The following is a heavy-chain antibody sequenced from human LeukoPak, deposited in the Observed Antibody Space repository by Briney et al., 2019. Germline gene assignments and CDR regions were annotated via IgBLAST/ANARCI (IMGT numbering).Heavy chain of an antibody. Sequence: SETLSLTCTVSGGSISSYYWSWIRQPPGKGLEWIGYIYYSGSTNYNPSLKSRVTTSVDTSKNQFSLKLSSVTAADTAVYYCARNFYDYVWGSHYFDYWGQGTLVTVSS. CDR2: IYYSGST. CDR1: GGSISSYY. J-gene: IGHJ4*02. V-gene: IGHV4-59*01. D-gene: IGHD3-16*01. CDR3: ARNFYDYVWGSHYFDY.